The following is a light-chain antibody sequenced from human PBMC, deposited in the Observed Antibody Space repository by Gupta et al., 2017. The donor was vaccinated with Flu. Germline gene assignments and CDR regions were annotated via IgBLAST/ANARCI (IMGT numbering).Light chain of an antibody. Sequence: PGEGSTLSCRASQSVSSYLAWYQQKPGQAPRLLIYDASNRATGIPARFSGSGSGTDFTLTISSLEPEDFALYYCQQRGNWPYTFGQGTKLEIK. CDR1: QSVSSY. J-gene: IGKJ2*01. CDR3: QQRGNWPYT. CDR2: DAS. V-gene: IGKV3-11*01.